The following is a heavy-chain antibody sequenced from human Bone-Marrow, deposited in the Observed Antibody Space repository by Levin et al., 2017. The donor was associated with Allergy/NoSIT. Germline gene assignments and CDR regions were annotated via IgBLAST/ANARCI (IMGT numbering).Heavy chain of an antibody. J-gene: IGHJ6*02. CDR1: GFNFGDYG. CDR3: ARAVSDDSGGVFDYNYGLDV. V-gene: IGHV3-20*01. CDR2: INWNGAMT. Sequence: PGGSLRLSCVASGFNFGDYGMTWVRQPPGKGLEWVAGINWNGAMTGYGDSVKGRFTISRDNAKTSLYLQMDSLTVEDTAPYHCARAVSDDSGGVFDYNYGLDVWGQGTTVTVSS. D-gene: IGHD4-11*01.